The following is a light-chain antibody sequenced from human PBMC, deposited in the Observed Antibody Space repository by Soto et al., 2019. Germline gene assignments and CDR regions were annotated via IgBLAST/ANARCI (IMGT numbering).Light chain of an antibody. V-gene: IGLV2-8*01. CDR1: SSDVGGYNF. J-gene: IGLJ2*01. CDR3: YSYAGYKGL. Sequence: QSALTQPPSASGSPGQSVTMSCTGTSSDVGGYNFVSWYQQHPGKAPKLMIYEVSKRPSGVPDRFSGSKSGNTASLTVSGIQAEDEADYYCYSYAGYKGLFGGGTKLTVL. CDR2: EVS.